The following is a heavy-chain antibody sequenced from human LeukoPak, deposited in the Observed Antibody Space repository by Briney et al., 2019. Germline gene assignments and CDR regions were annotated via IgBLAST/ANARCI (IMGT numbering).Heavy chain of an antibody. CDR3: ARGADSSSWYPIH. V-gene: IGHV4-59*01. CDR1: GGSMRNYY. Sequence: SETLSLTCTLSGGSMRNYYWSWIRQPPGKGLEWIGYIYYSGSTNNNPSLKSRVTISVDMSKNQFSLKLRSVTAADTAVYYCARGADSSSWYPIHWGQGTLVTVSS. J-gene: IGHJ4*02. D-gene: IGHD6-13*01. CDR2: IYYSGST.